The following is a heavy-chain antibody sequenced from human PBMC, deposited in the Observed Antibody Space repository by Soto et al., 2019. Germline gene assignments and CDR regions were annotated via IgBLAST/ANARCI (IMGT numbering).Heavy chain of an antibody. J-gene: IGHJ6*02. CDR2: TRSNGEHT. D-gene: IGHD2-2*01. Sequence: PGGSLRLSCAGSGFMFSNFAMTWVRQAPGKGLEWVSTTRSNGEHTYYADSVKGRFTVSRDNSKNTLFLEMSSLRAEDMALYYCATDSKRVSVSAARVSDMDVWGQGTTVTVSS. CDR3: ATDSKRVSVSAARVSDMDV. V-gene: IGHV3-23*01. CDR1: GFMFSNFA.